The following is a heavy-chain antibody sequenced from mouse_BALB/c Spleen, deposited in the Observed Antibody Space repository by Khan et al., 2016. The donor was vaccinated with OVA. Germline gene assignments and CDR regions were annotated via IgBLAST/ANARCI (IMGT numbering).Heavy chain of an antibody. CDR3: TTAYYRYYFDD. V-gene: IGHV1S134*01. J-gene: IGHJ2*01. D-gene: IGHD2-14*01. CDR2: IYPGNNYT. Sequence: EVQLQESGAELGRPGSSVKLSCKTSGYIFTSSGIKWVKQRPGQGLEWIGYIYPGNNYTEYNEKFQGKAILTSDTSSSTAYMQLRSLTSEDSAIYFCTTAYYRYYFDDWGQGTTLTGSA. CDR1: GYIFTSSG.